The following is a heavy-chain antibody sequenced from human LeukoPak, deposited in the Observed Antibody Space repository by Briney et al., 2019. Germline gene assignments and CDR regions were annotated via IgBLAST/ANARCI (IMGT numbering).Heavy chain of an antibody. CDR2: MNPNSGNT. CDR3: ARDEFEATSPFDY. D-gene: IGHD5-24*01. V-gene: IGHV1-8*01. J-gene: IGHJ4*02. Sequence: ASVKVSCKASGYTLTSYDINWVRQATGQGLEWMGWMNPNSGNTGYAQKFQGRVTMTRNTSISTAYMELSSLRSEDTAVYYCARDEFEATSPFDYWGQGTLVTVSS. CDR1: GYTLTSYD.